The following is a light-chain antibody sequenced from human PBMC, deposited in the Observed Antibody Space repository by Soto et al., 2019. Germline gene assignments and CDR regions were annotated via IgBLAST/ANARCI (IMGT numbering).Light chain of an antibody. CDR2: DVS. J-gene: IGLJ1*01. Sequence: SVLPQPSSVSVSPGQSITITCTGTSNDCCGYNYVSWYQQHPGKAPNLMIYDVSNRPSGVSNRFSGSKSGNTASLTISGLQAEDEADYYCSSYTSSSTLPYVFGTGTKGTVL. CDR3: SSYTSSSTLPYV. CDR1: SNDCCGYNY. V-gene: IGLV2-14*01.